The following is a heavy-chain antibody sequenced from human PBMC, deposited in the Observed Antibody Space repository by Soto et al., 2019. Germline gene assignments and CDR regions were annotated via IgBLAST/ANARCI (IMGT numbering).Heavy chain of an antibody. CDR3: ARAPSRALDY. J-gene: IGHJ4*02. Sequence: EVQLVDSGGGLVQPGGSLRLSCVASGFTFSSYTMHWVRQAPGKGLEWISYISSSSRTIYYADSVKGRFTISRDNAQNSLYLQMTSLRDEDTAVYYCARAPSRALDYWGQGTLVTVSS. CDR2: ISSSSRTI. CDR1: GFTFSSYT. D-gene: IGHD2-2*01. V-gene: IGHV3-48*02.